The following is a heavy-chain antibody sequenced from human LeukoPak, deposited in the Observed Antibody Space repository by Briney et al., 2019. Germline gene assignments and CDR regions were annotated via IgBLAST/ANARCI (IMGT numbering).Heavy chain of an antibody. D-gene: IGHD4-17*01. CDR1: GVILSSYA. CDR2: ISYDGSNK. Sequence: GGSLRVSGAAPGVILSSYAIDCVRQAPGKGLEWVAVISYDGSNKYYADSVKGRFTISRDNSKNTLYLQMNSLRAEDTAVYYCPRDRFTVTTDYYSMDVWGQGTTVTVSS. J-gene: IGHJ6*02. CDR3: PRDRFTVTTDYYSMDV. V-gene: IGHV3-30-3*01.